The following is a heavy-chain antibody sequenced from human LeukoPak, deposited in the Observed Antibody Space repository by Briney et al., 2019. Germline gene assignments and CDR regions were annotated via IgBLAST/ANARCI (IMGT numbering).Heavy chain of an antibody. D-gene: IGHD1-26*01. J-gene: IGHJ4*02. Sequence: SETLSLTCTVSGGSFSSGSYYRSWIRHRPGKGLEWIGYIYHSGSTNYNPSLKSRVTISIDTSKNQFSLKLSSVTAADTAVYYWARGLVGTTYFDYWGQGTLVTVSS. CDR1: GGSFSSGSYY. CDR3: ARGLVGTTYFDY. CDR2: IYHSGST. V-gene: IGHV4-61*01.